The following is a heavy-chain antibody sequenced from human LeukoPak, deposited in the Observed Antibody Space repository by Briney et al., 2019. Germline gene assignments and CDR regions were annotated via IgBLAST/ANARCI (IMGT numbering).Heavy chain of an antibody. CDR3: ARDQDYGVSTGDY. D-gene: IGHD4-17*01. J-gene: IGHJ4*02. Sequence: GGSLRLSRAASVFTVSSNYMSWVRQAPGKGLEGVSVIYSGGSTYYADSVKGRFTISRDNSKNTLYLQMNSLRAEDTAVYYCARDQDYGVSTGDYWGQGTLVTVSS. CDR1: VFTVSSNY. V-gene: IGHV3-53*01. CDR2: IYSGGST.